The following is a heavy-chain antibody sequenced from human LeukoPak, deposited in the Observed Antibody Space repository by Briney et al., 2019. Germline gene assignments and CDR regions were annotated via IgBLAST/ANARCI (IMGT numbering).Heavy chain of an antibody. V-gene: IGHV1-69*06. Sequence: ASVKVSCTASGGTFSSYAISWVRQAPGQGLEWMGGIIPIFGTANYAQKFQGRVTITADKSTSTAYMELSSLRSEDTAVYYCARGAGDIVVVPAAWSPYFDYWGQGTLVTVSS. CDR3: ARGAGDIVVVPAAWSPYFDY. D-gene: IGHD2-2*01. CDR1: GGTFSSYA. J-gene: IGHJ4*02. CDR2: IIPIFGTA.